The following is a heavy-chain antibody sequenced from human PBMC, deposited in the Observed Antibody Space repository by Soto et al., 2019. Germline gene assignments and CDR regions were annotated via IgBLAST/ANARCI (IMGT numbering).Heavy chain of an antibody. CDR1: GFSLTTSPVG. D-gene: IGHD4-17*01. J-gene: IGHJ4*02. Sequence: QITLKESGSDLARPTQTLTLTCSFSGFSLTTSPVGVGWIRQPPGKALEWLALIYWDDDKRYSPSLRIRLTITKETSRNQVVLTMTTMDPVDTGTYYCAHSGCGDGDPCFDYWGQGALVAVSS. CDR3: AHSGCGDGDPCFDY. CDR2: IYWDDDK. V-gene: IGHV2-5*02.